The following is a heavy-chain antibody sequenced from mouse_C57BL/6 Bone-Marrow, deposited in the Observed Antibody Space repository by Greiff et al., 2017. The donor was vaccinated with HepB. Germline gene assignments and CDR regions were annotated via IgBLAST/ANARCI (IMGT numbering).Heavy chain of an antibody. J-gene: IGHJ4*01. Sequence: EVQLQQSGPELVKPGASVKISCKASGYSFTGYYMNWVKQSPEKSLEWIGEINPSTGGTTYNQKFKAKATLTVDKSSSTAYMQLKSLTSEDSAVYYCAREGEYGSSLYYAMDYWGQGTSVTVSS. V-gene: IGHV1-42*01. CDR3: AREGEYGSSLYYAMDY. CDR1: GYSFTGYY. D-gene: IGHD1-1*01. CDR2: INPSTGGT.